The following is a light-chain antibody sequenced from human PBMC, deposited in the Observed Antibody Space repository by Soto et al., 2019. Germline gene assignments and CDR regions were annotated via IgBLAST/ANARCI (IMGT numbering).Light chain of an antibody. V-gene: IGLV1-47*01. J-gene: IGLJ3*02. CDR1: TSNIGTNY. CDR2: QND. Sequence: QSVLTQPPSVSGTPGQTVTISCSGDTSNIGTNYVYWFQHLPGTAPKLLIYQNDQRPSGVPERFSGSTSGTSASLAINGLRPEDEADYYCAGWDESLSGVFGGGTKVTVL. CDR3: AGWDESLSGV.